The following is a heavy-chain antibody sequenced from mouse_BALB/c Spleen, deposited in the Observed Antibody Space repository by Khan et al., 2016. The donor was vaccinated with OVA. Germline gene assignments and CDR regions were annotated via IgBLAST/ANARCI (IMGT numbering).Heavy chain of an antibody. J-gene: IGHJ3*01. D-gene: IGHD1-1*01. CDR3: VRSFLYGSSTWFAC. Sequence: QVQLKQSGAELVKPGASVKLSCKASGYPLTSYWLHWVKQRPGQGLEWIGEIDPSDSCTNYNQKFKGKATVTVDKSSSTTYLQLSSLTSEDSAVYYCVRSFLYGSSTWFACCGQATLVTVSA. CDR1: GYPLTSYW. V-gene: IGHV1-69*02. CDR2: IDPSDSCT.